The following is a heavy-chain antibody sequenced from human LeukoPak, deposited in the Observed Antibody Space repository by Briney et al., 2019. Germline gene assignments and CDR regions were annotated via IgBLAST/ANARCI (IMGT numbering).Heavy chain of an antibody. D-gene: IGHD2-2*02. CDR3: ARGYCSGNSCYTLDH. CDR2: ISTSGST. Sequence: SETLSLTCTVSGGPIKTDYWNWIRQPAGKGLEWIGRISTSGSTNYNPSLEGRVTVSLDTSKNQFSLTLNSVTAADTAVYYCARGYCSGNSCYTLDHWGRGTLVTVSS. V-gene: IGHV4-4*07. CDR1: GGPIKTDY. J-gene: IGHJ4*02.